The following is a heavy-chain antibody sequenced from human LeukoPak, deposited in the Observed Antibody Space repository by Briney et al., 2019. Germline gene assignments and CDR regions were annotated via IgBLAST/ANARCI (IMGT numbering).Heavy chain of an antibody. D-gene: IGHD4-17*01. Sequence: GGPLRFSCAASGLTFSDYYMRWIRQAPGKGLEWVSYISSSSRTIYYADSVKGRFTISRDNAKKSLYLQMNSLRAEDTAVYYCARQPTAVTTDYYYYGMDVWGQGTTVTVSS. J-gene: IGHJ6*02. CDR3: ARQPTAVTTDYYYYGMDV. CDR1: GLTFSDYY. CDR2: ISSSSRTI. V-gene: IGHV3-11*01.